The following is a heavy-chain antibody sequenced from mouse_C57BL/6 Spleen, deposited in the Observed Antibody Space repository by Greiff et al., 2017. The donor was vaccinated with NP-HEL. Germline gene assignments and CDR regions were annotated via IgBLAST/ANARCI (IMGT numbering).Heavy chain of an antibody. V-gene: IGHV1-76*01. J-gene: IGHJ3*01. CDR2: IYPGSGNT. CDR1: GYTFTYYY. D-gene: IGHD3-2*02. Sequence: QVQLQQSGAELVRPGASVKLSCKASGYTFTYYYINWVKQRPGQGLEWIARIYPGSGNTYYNEKFKGKATLTADKSSSTAYMQLSSLTSEDSAVYFCAREDSSGSPWFAYWGQGTLVTVSA. CDR3: AREDSSGSPWFAY.